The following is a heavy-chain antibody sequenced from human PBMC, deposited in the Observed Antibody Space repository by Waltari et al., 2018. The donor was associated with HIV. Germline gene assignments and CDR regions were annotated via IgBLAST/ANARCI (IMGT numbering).Heavy chain of an antibody. Sequence: QLQLQESGSGLVQPSQTLSLTCAVSGGPISSGGYSWSWIRQPPGKGLEWIGYIYHSGSTYYNPSLKSRVTISVDRSKNQFSLKLSSVTAADTAVYYCARALFAPAPDYWGQGTLVTVSS. CDR1: GGPISSGGYS. CDR3: ARALFAPAPDY. J-gene: IGHJ4*02. CDR2: IYHSGST. V-gene: IGHV4-30-2*01.